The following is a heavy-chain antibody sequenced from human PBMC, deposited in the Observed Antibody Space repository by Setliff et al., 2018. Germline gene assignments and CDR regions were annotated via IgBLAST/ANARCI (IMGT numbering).Heavy chain of an antibody. CDR1: GDPFNAYG. V-gene: IGHV1-69*10. Sequence: SVKVSCKASGDPFNAYGVSWVRQASGQGLEWMGAIIPVLGMTDYAQKFQGRLTITADQATTTVYMELSSLRFDDTALYYCARGPSPTVTPSRLIYFYHMDVWGTGTTVTVSS. CDR2: IIPVLGMT. CDR3: ARGPSPTVTPSRLIYFYHMDV. J-gene: IGHJ6*03. D-gene: IGHD4-17*01.